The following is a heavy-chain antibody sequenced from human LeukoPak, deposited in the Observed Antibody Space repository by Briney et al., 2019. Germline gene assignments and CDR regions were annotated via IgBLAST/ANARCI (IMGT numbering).Heavy chain of an antibody. CDR1: GGTFSSYA. D-gene: IGHD3-22*01. CDR3: ARSYYYDSSGYRASFDY. CDR2: IIPILGIA. Sequence: SVKVSCKASGGTFSSYAISWVRQAPGQGLEWMGRIIPILGIANYAQKFQGRVTMTTDTSTSTAYMELRSLRSDDTAVYYCARSYYYDSSGYRASFDYWGQGTLVTVSS. J-gene: IGHJ4*02. V-gene: IGHV1-69*04.